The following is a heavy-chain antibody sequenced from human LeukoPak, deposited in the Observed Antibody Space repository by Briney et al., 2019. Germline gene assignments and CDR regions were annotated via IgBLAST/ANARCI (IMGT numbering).Heavy chain of an antibody. CDR2: INHSGST. D-gene: IGHD6-13*01. CDR1: GGSFSGYY. V-gene: IGHV4-34*01. J-gene: IGHJ4*02. CDR3: VRGSGGQQRLDY. Sequence: SETLSLTCAVYGGSFSGYYWSWIRQPPGKGLEWIGEINHSGSTNYNPSLKSRVTISVDTSKNQFSLKLSSVTAADTAVYFCVRGSGGQQRLDYWGQGTLVTVSS.